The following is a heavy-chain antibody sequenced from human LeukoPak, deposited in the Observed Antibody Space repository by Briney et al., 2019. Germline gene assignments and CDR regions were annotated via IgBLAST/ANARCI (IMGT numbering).Heavy chain of an antibody. CDR3: ARDRKEYSSGWYYYYYYMDG. CDR1: GFTFSSYS. D-gene: IGHD6-19*01. V-gene: IGHV3-21*01. Sequence: GGSLRLSCAASGFTFSSYSMNWVRQAPGKGLEWVSSISSSSSYIYYADSVKGRFTISRDNAKNSLYLQMNSLRAEDTAVYYCARDRKEYSSGWYYYYYYMDGWGKGTTVTVSS. J-gene: IGHJ6*03. CDR2: ISSSSSYI.